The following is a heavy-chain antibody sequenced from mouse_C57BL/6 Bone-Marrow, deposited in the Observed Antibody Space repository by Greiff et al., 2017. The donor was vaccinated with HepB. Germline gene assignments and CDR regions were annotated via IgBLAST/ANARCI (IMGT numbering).Heavy chain of an antibody. J-gene: IGHJ2*01. D-gene: IGHD1-1*01. Sequence: QVQLQQSDAELVKPGASVKISCTVSGYTFTDHTIHWMKQRPEQGLEWIGYIYPRDGSTKYNEKFKGKATLTADTSSSTAYMQLNSLTSEDSAVYFCARMNYYCSSCYCFDYWGQGTTLTVSS. V-gene: IGHV1-78*01. CDR1: GYTFTDHT. CDR2: IYPRDGST. CDR3: ARMNYYCSSCYCFDY.